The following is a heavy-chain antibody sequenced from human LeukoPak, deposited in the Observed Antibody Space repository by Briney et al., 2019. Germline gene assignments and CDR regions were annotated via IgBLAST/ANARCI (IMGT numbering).Heavy chain of an antibody. Sequence: SETLSLTCTVSGVSISSGNYYWSWIRQPAGKGLEWIGRIYTSGSTNYNPSLKSRVTISVDTSKNQFSLKLSSVTAADTAVYYCARITHCSSTSCSDYWGQGTLVTVSS. CDR1: GVSISSGNYY. D-gene: IGHD2-2*01. V-gene: IGHV4-61*02. J-gene: IGHJ4*02. CDR2: IYTSGST. CDR3: ARITHCSSTSCSDY.